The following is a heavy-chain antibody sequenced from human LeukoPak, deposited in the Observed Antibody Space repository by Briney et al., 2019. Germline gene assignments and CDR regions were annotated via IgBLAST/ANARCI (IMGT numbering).Heavy chain of an antibody. J-gene: IGHJ6*02. CDR1: GFTFSSYA. Sequence: GGSLRLSCAASGFTFSSYAMSWVRQAPGKGLEWVSAISGSGGSTYYADSVKGRFTISRDNSKNTLYLQMNSLRAEDTAVYYCAKGLAPVPYYYYGMDAWGQGTTVTVSS. CDR2: ISGSGGST. V-gene: IGHV3-23*01. CDR3: AKGLAPVPYYYYGMDA.